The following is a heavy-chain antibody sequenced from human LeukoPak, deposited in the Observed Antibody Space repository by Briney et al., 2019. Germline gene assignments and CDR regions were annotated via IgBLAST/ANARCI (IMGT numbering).Heavy chain of an antibody. CDR1: GFTFSNYN. D-gene: IGHD2-2*02. CDR3: ARESCTRTTCYIEY. CDR2: ITTSSRTI. J-gene: IGHJ4*02. V-gene: IGHV3-48*01. Sequence: GGSLRPSCAASGFTFSNYNMNWVRQAPGKGLEWVSFITTSSRTIHYTDSVRGRFTIYRDNAKNSLYLQMNSLRAEDTAVYYCARESCTRTTCYIEYWGQGTQVIVSS.